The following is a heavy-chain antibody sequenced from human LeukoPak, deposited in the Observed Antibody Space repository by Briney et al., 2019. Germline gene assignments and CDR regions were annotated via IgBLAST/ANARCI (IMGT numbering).Heavy chain of an antibody. D-gene: IGHD2-15*01. CDR2: ISGSTIYI. J-gene: IGHJ4*02. Sequence: GGSLRLSCAASGFTLSGFYMNWVREAPGKGLEWVSTISGSTIYIYYADSVKGRFTLSRDNAKNSLSLRMNSLRAKNTAVYYCASVRCSRGTCYLDYWGQATLVTVSS. CDR1: GFTLSGFY. V-gene: IGHV3-21*06. CDR3: ASVRCSRGTCYLDY.